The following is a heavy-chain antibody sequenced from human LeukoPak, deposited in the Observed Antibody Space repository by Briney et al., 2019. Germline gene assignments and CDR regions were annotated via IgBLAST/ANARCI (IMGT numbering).Heavy chain of an antibody. V-gene: IGHV5-51*01. D-gene: IGHD5-18*01. J-gene: IGHJ4*02. Sequence: GEDLKIHWKCSGYRFTCYRLAWVRQVPGEGMEWMGFIYPDNYDIRYSPSFEGQVTISADKSLSTAYLQRSSLKASDSAMYSCARHGQRVWLQSDNWGQGSLVTASS. CDR1: GYRFTCYR. CDR3: ARHGQRVWLQSDN. CDR2: IYPDNYDI.